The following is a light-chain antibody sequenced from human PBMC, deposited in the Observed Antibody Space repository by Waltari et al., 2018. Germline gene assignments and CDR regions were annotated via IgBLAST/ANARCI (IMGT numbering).Light chain of an antibody. J-gene: IGLJ3*02. CDR3: QTGGHGTWV. CDR2: VKSDGNH. V-gene: IGLV4-69*01. Sequence: QQPEKGPRFLMNVKSDGNHNKGVGIPDRFSGSSSGAERYLTISSLQSEDEADYYCQTGGHGTWVFGGGTRLTVL.